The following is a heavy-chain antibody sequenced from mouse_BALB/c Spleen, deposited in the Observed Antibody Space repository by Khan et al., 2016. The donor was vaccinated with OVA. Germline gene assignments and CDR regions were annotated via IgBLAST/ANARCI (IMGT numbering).Heavy chain of an antibody. D-gene: IGHD1-2*01. CDR1: GYTFTSNT. J-gene: IGHJ4*01. CDR2: INPRSGYT. CDR3: ARRTTAYAMDY. Sequence: VQLQESGAEPARPGASVKMSCTASGYTFTSNTMHWIKQRPGQGLEWIGYINPRSGYTNYNQKFNDKATLTADKSSSTAYMQLSSLTSEDSAVYYCARRTTAYAMDYWGQGTSGTVSS. V-gene: IGHV1-4*01.